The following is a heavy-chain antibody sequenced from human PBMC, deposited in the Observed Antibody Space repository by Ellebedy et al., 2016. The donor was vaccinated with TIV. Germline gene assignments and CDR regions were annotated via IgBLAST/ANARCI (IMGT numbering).Heavy chain of an antibody. CDR2: IYSGGSI. D-gene: IGHD6-19*01. J-gene: IGHJ4*02. Sequence: PGGSLRLSCTASGLTFSSDYMSWVRQAPGKGLEWVSVIYSGGSIYYADSVKGRFTISRDNSKNTLNLQMNSLRAEDTAVYYCARGEIAVAGTVFDSWGQGTLVTVSS. CDR1: GLTFSSDY. V-gene: IGHV3-66*01. CDR3: ARGEIAVAGTVFDS.